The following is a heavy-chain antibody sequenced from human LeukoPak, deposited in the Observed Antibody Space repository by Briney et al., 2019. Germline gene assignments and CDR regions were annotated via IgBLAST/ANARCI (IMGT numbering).Heavy chain of an antibody. CDR3: ARAYSSGLFDY. CDR1: GGSISSYY. Sequence: SETLSLTCSVSGGSISSYYWSWIRQPAGKGPEWIGRIYTSGSTNYNPSLKSRVTMSVDTSKNQFSLRLSSVTAADTAVYYCARAYSSGLFDYWGQGTLVTVSS. CDR2: IYTSGST. J-gene: IGHJ4*02. D-gene: IGHD6-19*01. V-gene: IGHV4-4*07.